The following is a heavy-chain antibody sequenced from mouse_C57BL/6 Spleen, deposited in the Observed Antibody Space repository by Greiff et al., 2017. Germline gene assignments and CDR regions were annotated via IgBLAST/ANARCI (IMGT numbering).Heavy chain of an antibody. CDR2: ISSGGSYT. V-gene: IGHV5-6*01. J-gene: IGHJ1*03. CDR1: GFTFSSYG. Sequence: EVHLVESGGDLVKPGGSLKLSCAASGFTFSSYGMSWVRQTPDKRLEWVATISSGGSYTYYPDSVKGRFTISRDNAKNTLYLQMSSLKSEDTAMYYCARFSYNLYWYFDVWGTGTTVTVSS. CDR3: ARFSYNLYWYFDV. D-gene: IGHD1-1*01.